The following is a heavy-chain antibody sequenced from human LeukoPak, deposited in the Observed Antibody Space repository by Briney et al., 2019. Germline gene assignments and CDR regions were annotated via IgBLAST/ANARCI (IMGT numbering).Heavy chain of an antibody. CDR3: ARSLRNAFDI. V-gene: IGHV3-74*01. D-gene: IGHD3-3*01. CDR1: GFTFSSYW. J-gene: IGHJ3*02. CDR2: IKSDGSST. Sequence: PGGSLRLSCAASGFTFSSYWMHWVRQAPGKGLVWVSRIKSDGSSTTYADSVKGRFTISTDNANNSLYLQMNSLRAEDTAVYYCARSLRNAFDIWGQGTMVTVSS.